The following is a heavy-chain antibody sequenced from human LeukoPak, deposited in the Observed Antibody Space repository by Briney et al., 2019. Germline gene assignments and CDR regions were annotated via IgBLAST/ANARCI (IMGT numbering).Heavy chain of an antibody. Sequence: PGGSLRLSCAASGFTFSSYGMHWVRQAPGKGLEWVAVISYDGSNKYYADSVKGRFTISRDNSKNTLYLQMNSLRAEDTAVYYCARAMVRGVIITADAFDIWGQGTMVTVSS. CDR3: ARAMVRGVIITADAFDI. J-gene: IGHJ3*02. CDR2: ISYDGSNK. CDR1: GFTFSSYG. V-gene: IGHV3-30*03. D-gene: IGHD3-10*01.